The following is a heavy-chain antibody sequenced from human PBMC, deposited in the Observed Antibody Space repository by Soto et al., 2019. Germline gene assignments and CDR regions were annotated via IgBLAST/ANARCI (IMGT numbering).Heavy chain of an antibody. CDR1: VGSISSNSYY. V-gene: IGHV4-39*01. D-gene: IGHD3-16*01. J-gene: IGHJ6*02. Sequence: QLQLQESGPGLVKPSETLSLTCTVSVGSISSNSYYWAWIRQPPGKGLEWLGNIYYSGPTYYNPSPKTRVTISVDKSKNPFSLKPSSVTDAHTAVYYCARQKGGYYSGVHVWGQGTTVTVAS. CDR2: IYYSGPT. CDR3: ARQKGGYYSGVHV.